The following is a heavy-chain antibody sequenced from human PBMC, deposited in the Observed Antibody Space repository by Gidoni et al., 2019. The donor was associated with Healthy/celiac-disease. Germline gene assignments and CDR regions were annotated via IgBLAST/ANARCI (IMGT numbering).Heavy chain of an antibody. Sequence: QVQLQESGPGLVKPSETLSLTCTVSGGSISSYYWSWIRQPPGKGLEWIGYIYYSGSTNYNPSLKSRVTISVDTSKNQFSLKLSSVTAADTAVYYCAREGARGYAKADAFDIWGQGTMVTVSS. CDR2: IYYSGST. J-gene: IGHJ3*02. CDR3: AREGARGYAKADAFDI. CDR1: GGSISSYY. V-gene: IGHV4-59*01. D-gene: IGHD5-12*01.